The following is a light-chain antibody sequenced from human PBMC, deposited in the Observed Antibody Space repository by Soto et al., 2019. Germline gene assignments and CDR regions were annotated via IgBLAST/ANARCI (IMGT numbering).Light chain of an antibody. J-gene: IGKJ3*01. CDR2: GAS. CDR1: QSVSSR. CDR3: QQYGTSPFT. Sequence: EIVMTQSPGTLSLSPGERATLSCRASQSVSSRLAWYQQKPGQAPRLLISGASSRATGIPDRFSGSGSGTDFTLTISRLEPEDFAVYYCQQYGTSPFTFGPGTKVDNK. V-gene: IGKV3-20*01.